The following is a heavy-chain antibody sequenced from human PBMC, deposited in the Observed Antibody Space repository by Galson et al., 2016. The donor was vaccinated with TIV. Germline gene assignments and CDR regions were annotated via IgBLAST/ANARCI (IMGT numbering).Heavy chain of an antibody. Sequence: PALVKPTQTLTLTCTFSGFSLSTRGVGVGWIRQPPGKALEWLALFYWDGEERYSPSLRGRDTISTDTSGNELVLKMTNMDPVDTGTYCCVRRGGAISKVFFDLCGQGSLLTISS. CDR1: GFSLSTRGVG. V-gene: IGHV2-5*02. J-gene: IGHJ4*02. CDR3: VRRGGAISKVFFDL. D-gene: IGHD3-16*01. CDR2: FYWDGEE.